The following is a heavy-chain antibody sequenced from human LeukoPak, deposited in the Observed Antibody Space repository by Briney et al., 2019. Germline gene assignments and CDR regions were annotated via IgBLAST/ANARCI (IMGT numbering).Heavy chain of an antibody. J-gene: IGHJ5*02. D-gene: IGHD2-15*01. CDR3: ARACSGGSCYSENWFDP. Sequence: ASVKVSCKTSGYTFTDYYMHWVRQAPGQGLEWMGRINPNSGGTNYAQKFQGRVTMTRDTSISTVYMELSRLRSDDTAVYYCARACSGGSCYSENWFDPWGQGTLVTVSS. V-gene: IGHV1-2*06. CDR2: INPNSGGT. CDR1: GYTFTDYY.